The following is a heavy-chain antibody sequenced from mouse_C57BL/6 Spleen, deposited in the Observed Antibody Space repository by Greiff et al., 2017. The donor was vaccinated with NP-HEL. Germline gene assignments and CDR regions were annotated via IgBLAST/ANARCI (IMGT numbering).Heavy chain of an antibody. CDR1: GFTFSSYG. CDR2: ISSGGSCT. D-gene: IGHD2-4*01. Sequence: EVKLMESGGDLVKPGGSLKLSCAASGFTFSSYGMSWVRQTPDKRLEWVATISSGGSCTYYPDSVKGRFTISRDNAKNTLYLQMSSLKSEDAAMYSCARHPSYYDSGYFDVWGTGTTVTVSS. V-gene: IGHV5-6*01. J-gene: IGHJ1*03. CDR3: ARHPSYYDSGYFDV.